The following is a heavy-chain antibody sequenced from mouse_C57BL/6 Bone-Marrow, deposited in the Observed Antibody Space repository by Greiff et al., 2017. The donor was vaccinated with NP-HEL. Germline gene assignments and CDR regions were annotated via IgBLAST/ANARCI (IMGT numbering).Heavy chain of an antibody. CDR2: ISNGGGST. J-gene: IGHJ2*01. V-gene: IGHV5-12*01. Sequence: EVQRVASGGGLVQPGGSLKLSCAASGFTFSDYYMYWVRQTPEKRLEWVAYISNGGGSTYYPDTVKGRFTISRDNAKNTLYLQLSRLKSEDTAMYYCARGWGDYWGQGTTLTVSS. CDR3: ARGWGDY. CDR1: GFTFSDYY. D-gene: IGHD3-3*01.